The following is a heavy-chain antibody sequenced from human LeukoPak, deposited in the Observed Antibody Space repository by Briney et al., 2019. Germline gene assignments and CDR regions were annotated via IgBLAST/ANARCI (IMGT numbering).Heavy chain of an antibody. V-gene: IGHV4-39*01. CDR3: ARPRQGDYYFDY. J-gene: IGHJ4*02. CDR1: GGSISSSSYY. CDR2: IYYSGNT. D-gene: IGHD2-21*02. Sequence: SETLSLTCTVSGGSISSSSYYWGWIRQPPGKGLEWIGSIYYSGNTYYNPSLKSRATISVDTSKNQFSLKLSSVTAADTAVYYCARPRQGDYYFDYWGQGTLVTVSS.